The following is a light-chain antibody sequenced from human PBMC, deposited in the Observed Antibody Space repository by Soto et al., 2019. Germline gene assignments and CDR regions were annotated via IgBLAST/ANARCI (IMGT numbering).Light chain of an antibody. V-gene: IGKV3-15*01. Sequence: EIVMTQSPATLSVSPGDRATLSCRASQSVSSNLAWYQQKPGQAPRLLIYGASTRATGIPARFSGSGSGTEFTITISSLQSEDFAIYFCQQYNNWPPDMTFGQGTKVEIK. CDR1: QSVSSN. J-gene: IGKJ1*01. CDR2: GAS. CDR3: QQYNNWPPDMT.